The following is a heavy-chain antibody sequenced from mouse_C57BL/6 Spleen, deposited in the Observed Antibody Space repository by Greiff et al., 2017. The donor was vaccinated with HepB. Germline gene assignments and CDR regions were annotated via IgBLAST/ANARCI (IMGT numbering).Heavy chain of an antibody. CDR1: GFSLSTSGMG. D-gene: IGHD1-1*01. CDR2: IYWDDDK. Sequence: SGPGILQSSQTLSLTCSFSGFSLSTSGMGVSWIRQPSGKGLEWLAHIYWDDDKRYNPSLKSRLTISKDTSRNQVFLKITSVDTADTATYYCARGDYYGSSYYAMDYWGQGTSVTVSS. CDR3: ARGDYYGSSYYAMDY. V-gene: IGHV8-12*01. J-gene: IGHJ4*01.